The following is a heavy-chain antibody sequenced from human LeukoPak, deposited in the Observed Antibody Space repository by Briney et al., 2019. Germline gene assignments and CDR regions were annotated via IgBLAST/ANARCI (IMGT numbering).Heavy chain of an antibody. CDR3: ARSTGYFDY. CDR2: IYSGGST. CDR1: GFTFSSYW. J-gene: IGHJ4*02. Sequence: GGSLRLSCAASGFTFSSYWMSWVRQAPGKGLEWVSVIYSGGSTYYADSVKGRFTISRDNSKNTLYLQMNSLRAEDTAVYYCARSTGYFDYWGQGTLVTVSS. V-gene: IGHV3-66*01. D-gene: IGHD4-17*01.